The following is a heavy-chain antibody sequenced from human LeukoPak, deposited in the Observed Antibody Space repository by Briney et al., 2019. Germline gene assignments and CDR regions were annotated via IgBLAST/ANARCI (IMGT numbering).Heavy chain of an antibody. Sequence: GGSLRLSRAASGFTFSSYGMHWVRQAPGKGLEWVAVISYDGSNKYYADSVKGRFTISRDNSKNTLYLQMNSLRAEDTAVYYCAKDTYYYGSGSYYNYFDYWGQGTLVTVSS. CDR2: ISYDGSNK. CDR3: AKDTYYYGSGSYYNYFDY. V-gene: IGHV3-30*18. CDR1: GFTFSSYG. D-gene: IGHD3-10*01. J-gene: IGHJ4*02.